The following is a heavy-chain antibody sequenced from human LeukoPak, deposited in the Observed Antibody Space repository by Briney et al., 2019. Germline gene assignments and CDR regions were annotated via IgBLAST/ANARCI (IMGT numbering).Heavy chain of an antibody. D-gene: IGHD2-8*01. CDR3: ARGHRCMVYAFRRYYYYYMDV. V-gene: IGHV1-18*01. Sequence: VSVKVSCKASGYIFTTYGISWVRQAPGQGLEWMGWINPYNDNTHYAQKFQDRVTMTTDTSTRTVYMELSSLRSEDTAVYYCARGHRCMVYAFRRYYYYYMDVWGKGTTVTVSS. J-gene: IGHJ6*03. CDR1: GYIFTTYG. CDR2: INPYNDNT.